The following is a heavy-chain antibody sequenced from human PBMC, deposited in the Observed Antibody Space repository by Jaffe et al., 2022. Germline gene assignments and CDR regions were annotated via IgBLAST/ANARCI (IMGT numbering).Heavy chain of an antibody. D-gene: IGHD6-13*01. CDR3: ARDQSDSSSWPNSYYYYYMDV. Sequence: QVQLVESGGGLVKPGGSLRLSCAASGFTFSDYYMSWIRQAPGKGLEWVSYISSSGSTIYYADSVKGRFTISRDNAKNSLYLQMNSLRAEDTAVYYCARDQSDSSSWPNSYYYYYMDVWGKGTTVTVSS. J-gene: IGHJ6*03. CDR1: GFTFSDYY. V-gene: IGHV3-11*01. CDR2: ISSSGSTI.